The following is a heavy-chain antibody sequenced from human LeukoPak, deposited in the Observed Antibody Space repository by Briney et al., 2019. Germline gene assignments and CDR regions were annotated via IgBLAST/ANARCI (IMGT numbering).Heavy chain of an antibody. J-gene: IGHJ4*02. D-gene: IGHD2-21*01. V-gene: IGHV1-69*13. CDR2: IIPIFGTA. Sequence: SVKVSCKASGGTFSSYAISWVRQAPGQGLEWMGGIIPIFGTADYAQKFQGRVTITADESTSTAYMELSSLRSEDTAVYYCAGGDPYCGGDCYWWFDYWGQGTLVTVSS. CDR3: AGGDPYCGGDCYWWFDY. CDR1: GGTFSSYA.